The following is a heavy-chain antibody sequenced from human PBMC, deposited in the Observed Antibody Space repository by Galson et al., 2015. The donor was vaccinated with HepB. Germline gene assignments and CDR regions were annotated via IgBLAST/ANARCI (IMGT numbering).Heavy chain of an antibody. CDR1: GYTFSSYW. V-gene: IGHV5-51*01. D-gene: IGHD2-2*01. CDR2: IYPGDSDT. J-gene: IGHJ6*02. Sequence: QSGAEMKKPGESLKISCEGSGYTFSSYWIAWVRQMPGKGLEWMGIIYPGDSDTRYSPSFQGQVTISADKSISTAYLQWSSLKAPDTAMYYCARRGSTSGMDVWGQGTTVTVSS. CDR3: ARRGSTSGMDV.